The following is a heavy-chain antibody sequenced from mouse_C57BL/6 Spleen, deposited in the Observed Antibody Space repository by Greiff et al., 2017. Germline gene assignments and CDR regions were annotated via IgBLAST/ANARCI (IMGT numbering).Heavy chain of an antibody. Sequence: VKLQQPGAELVKPGASVKMSCKASGYTFTSYWITWVKQRPGQGLEWIGDIYPGSGSTNYNEKFKSKATLTVDTSSSTAYMQLSSLTSEDSAVYYCAVGTGTWDAMDYWGQGTSVTVSS. D-gene: IGHD4-1*01. CDR1: GYTFTSYW. CDR2: IYPGSGST. CDR3: AVGTGTWDAMDY. V-gene: IGHV1-55*01. J-gene: IGHJ4*01.